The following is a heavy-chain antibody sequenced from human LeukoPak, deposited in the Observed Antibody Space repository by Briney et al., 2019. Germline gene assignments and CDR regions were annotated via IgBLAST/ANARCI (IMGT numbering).Heavy chain of an antibody. CDR2: IFPSGGEI. CDR1: GFTFSSYS. Sequence: GGSLRLSCAASGFTFSSYSMNWVRQAPGKGLEWVSSIFPSGGEIHYADSVRGRFTISRDNSKSTLSLQMNSLRAEDTAIYYCATYRQVLLPFESWGQGTLVTVSS. V-gene: IGHV3-21*04. D-gene: IGHD2-8*02. J-gene: IGHJ4*02. CDR3: ATYRQVLLPFES.